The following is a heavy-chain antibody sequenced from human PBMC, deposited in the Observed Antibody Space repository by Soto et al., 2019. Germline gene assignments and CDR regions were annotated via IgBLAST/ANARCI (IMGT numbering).Heavy chain of an antibody. V-gene: IGHV3-23*01. CDR3: AKQRAGYGSGSDTFYFHX. Sequence: GGSLRLSCSTSGFTFSTYAMNWVRQAPGKGLEGVASLSCSGGTTCYADSVRGRFTMSIDNSNSTLFLEMSSLRAEDTALYYCAKQRAGYGSGSDTFYFHXWGQATMVTVSX. D-gene: IGHD3-10*01. J-gene: IGHJ4*02. CDR2: LSCSGGTT. CDR1: GFTFSTYA.